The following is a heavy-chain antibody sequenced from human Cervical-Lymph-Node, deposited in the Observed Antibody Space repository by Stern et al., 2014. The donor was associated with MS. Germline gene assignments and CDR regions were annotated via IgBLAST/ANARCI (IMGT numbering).Heavy chain of an antibody. J-gene: IGHJ4*02. V-gene: IGHV3-33*01. Sequence: VQLVESGGGVVQPGRSLRLSCAASGFTFSSYGMHWVRPAPGKGLEWVAVIWYDGSNKYYTDSVKGRFTISRDNSKNTLYLQMNSLRAEDTAVYYCARDYADDSSPYWGQGTLVTVSS. D-gene: IGHD3-22*01. CDR2: IWYDGSNK. CDR1: GFTFSSYG. CDR3: ARDYADDSSPY.